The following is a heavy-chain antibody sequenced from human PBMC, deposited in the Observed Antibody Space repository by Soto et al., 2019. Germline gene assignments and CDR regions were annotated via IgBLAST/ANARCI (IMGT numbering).Heavy chain of an antibody. D-gene: IGHD6-13*01. CDR1: GGSFSNYY. CDR2: INDSGST. V-gene: IGHV4-34*01. Sequence: SETLSLTCAVYGGSFSNYYWSWIRQPPGKGLEWIGEINDSGSTNYNPSLKSRVTISVDTSKNQFSLKLNSVTAADTAVYYCARSQRQQLVRRNWFDSWGQGSLVTVSS. CDR3: ARSQRQQLVRRNWFDS. J-gene: IGHJ5*01.